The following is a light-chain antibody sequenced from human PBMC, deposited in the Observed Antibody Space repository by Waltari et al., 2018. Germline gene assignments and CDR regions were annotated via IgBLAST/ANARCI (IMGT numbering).Light chain of an antibody. CDR2: GVR. V-gene: IGLV2-23*02. J-gene: IGLJ2*01. CDR3: CSYAGSFTVI. Sequence: QSTLTQPASVSGSPGQSITISCTGTSSDVGSYNLVSWFQQHPGKAPKLMIYGVRKRPSGVSSRFSGSKSGNTSSLTISGLQAEYEADYHCCSYAGSFTVIFGGGTKLTVL. CDR1: SSDVGSYNL.